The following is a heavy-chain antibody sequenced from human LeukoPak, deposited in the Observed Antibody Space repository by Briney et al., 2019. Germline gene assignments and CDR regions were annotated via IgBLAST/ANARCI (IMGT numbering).Heavy chain of an antibody. CDR2: ISSSSSYI. J-gene: IGHJ4*02. V-gene: IGHV3-21*01. CDR1: GFTFSSYS. CDR3: ARATTEAGIAATGTGY. D-gene: IGHD6-13*01. Sequence: GGSLRLSCAASGFTFSSYSMNWVRQAPGKGLEWVSSISSSSSYIYYADSVKGRFTISRDNAKNSLYLQMNSLRAEDTAVYYCARATTEAGIAATGTGYWGQGTLVTVSS.